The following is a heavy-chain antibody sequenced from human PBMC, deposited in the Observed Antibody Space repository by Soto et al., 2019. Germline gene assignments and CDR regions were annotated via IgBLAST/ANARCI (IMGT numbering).Heavy chain of an antibody. V-gene: IGHV4-59*01. Sequence: SETLSLTCTVSGGSIISYYWSWIRQPPGKGLEWIGYIYYSGSTNYNPSLESRVTMSLDPSKNQFSLKLSSVTAADTAVYYCARLHGYWGQGTLVTVSS. CDR2: IYYSGST. J-gene: IGHJ4*02. CDR1: GGSIISYY. CDR3: ARLHGY.